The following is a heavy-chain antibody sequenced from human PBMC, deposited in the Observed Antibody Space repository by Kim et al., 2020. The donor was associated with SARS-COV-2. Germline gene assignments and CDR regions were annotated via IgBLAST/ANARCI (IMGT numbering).Heavy chain of an antibody. Sequence: GGSLRLSCAASGFAFSNYWMNWFRQAPGKGLEWVANMNQHGSVKRYVESVKGRFTISRDNAKNSLYLQMDTLGAEDTALYYCTTGTTYWGQGTLVTVSS. CDR3: TTGTTY. CDR2: MNQHGSVK. J-gene: IGHJ4*02. V-gene: IGHV3-7*05. CDR1: GFAFSNYW. D-gene: IGHD4-17*01.